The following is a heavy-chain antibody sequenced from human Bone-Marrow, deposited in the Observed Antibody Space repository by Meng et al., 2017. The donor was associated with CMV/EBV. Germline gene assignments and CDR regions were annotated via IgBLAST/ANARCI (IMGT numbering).Heavy chain of an antibody. V-gene: IGHV4-30-4*08. CDR1: VGSISSGDYY. CDR3: AREVPAAVDP. Sequence: WTVSVGSISSGDYYWSWIRQPPGKGLEWIGYIYYSGSTYYNPSLKSRVTISVDTSKNQFSLKLSSVTAADTAVYYCAREVPAAVDPWGQGTLVTVSS. J-gene: IGHJ5*02. D-gene: IGHD2-2*01. CDR2: IYYSGST.